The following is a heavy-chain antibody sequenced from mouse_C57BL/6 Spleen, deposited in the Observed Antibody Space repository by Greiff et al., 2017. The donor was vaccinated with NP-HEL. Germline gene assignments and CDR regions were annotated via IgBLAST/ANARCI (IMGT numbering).Heavy chain of an antibody. V-gene: IGHV1-82*01. CDR1: GYAFSSSW. CDR2: IYPGDGDT. Sequence: VQLQQSGPELVKPGASVKISCKASGYAFSSSWMNWVKQRPGKGLEWIGRIYPGDGDTNYNGKFKGKATLTADKSSSTAYMQLSSLTSEDSAVYCCARNGYYAMDYWGQGTSVTVSS. CDR3: ARNGYYAMDY. J-gene: IGHJ4*01.